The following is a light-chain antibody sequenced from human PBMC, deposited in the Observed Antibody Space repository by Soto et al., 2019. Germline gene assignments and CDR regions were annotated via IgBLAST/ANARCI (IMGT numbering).Light chain of an antibody. V-gene: IGLV2-8*01. CDR2: EVT. CDR3: SSYSISTAYL. J-gene: IGLJ1*01. CDR1: SSDVGYYDY. Sequence: LTQPPSASGFPGQSVTISCTGTSSDVGYYDYVSWYQQHPGKAPKLVIYEVTKRPSGVPDRFSGSKSGNTASLTISGLQAEDEAEYFCSSYSISTAYLFGTVTKVTVL.